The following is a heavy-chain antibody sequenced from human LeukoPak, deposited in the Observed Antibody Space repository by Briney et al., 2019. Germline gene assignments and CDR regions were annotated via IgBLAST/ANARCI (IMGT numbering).Heavy chain of an antibody. D-gene: IGHD1-26*01. J-gene: IGHJ4*02. Sequence: VASVKVSCKASRGTFSSYAISWVRQAPGQGLEWMGGIIPIFGTANYAQKFQGRVTITADKSTSTAYMELSSLRSEDTAVYYCARGTHGEATGQFDYWGQGTLVTVSS. CDR1: RGTFSSYA. V-gene: IGHV1-69*06. CDR2: IIPIFGTA. CDR3: ARGTHGEATGQFDY.